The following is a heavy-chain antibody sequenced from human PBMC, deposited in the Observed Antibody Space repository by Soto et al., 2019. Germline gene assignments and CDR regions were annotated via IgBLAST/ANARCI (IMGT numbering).Heavy chain of an antibody. CDR1: GFSLSTSGVG. J-gene: IGHJ3*02. CDR3: AHRPDPPLADFWSGGAFYI. Sequence: QITLKESGPTLVKPTQTLTLTCTFSGFSLSTSGVGVGWIRQPPGKALEWLALIYWDDDKRYTPSLKSRLTITKYTSKNQVVLTMTNLDPADTATYYSAHRPDPPLADFWSGGAFYIWGQGTMVTVSS. CDR2: IYWDDDK. D-gene: IGHD3-3*01. V-gene: IGHV2-5*02.